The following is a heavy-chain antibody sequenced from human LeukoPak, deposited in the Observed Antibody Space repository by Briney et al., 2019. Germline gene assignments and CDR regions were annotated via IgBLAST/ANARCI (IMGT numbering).Heavy chain of an antibody. Sequence: GGSLRLSCAASGFTFGTYAMTWVRQAPGRGLEWVSAISGSGGSTYYADSVKGRFTISRDNSKNTLYLQMNILTAEDTAVYYCAKPTDAYDSDWYYSMDVWGKGTTVTVSS. CDR1: GFTFGTYA. J-gene: IGHJ6*03. CDR3: AKPTDAYDSDWYYSMDV. CDR2: ISGSGGST. D-gene: IGHD3-22*01. V-gene: IGHV3-23*01.